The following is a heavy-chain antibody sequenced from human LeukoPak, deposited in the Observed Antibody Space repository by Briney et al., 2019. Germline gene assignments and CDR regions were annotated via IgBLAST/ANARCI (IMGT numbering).Heavy chain of an antibody. D-gene: IGHD2-2*01. V-gene: IGHV5-51*01. CDR1: GYSFTTYW. Sequence: GESLKISCRGSGYSFTTYWIGWVRQMPGKGLEWMGIIYPGDSDTRYSPSFQGQVTMSADKSFNTAYLQWSSLKASDTAMYYCARRQGCSSTSCPPDYWGLGTLVTVSS. CDR3: ARRQGCSSTSCPPDY. CDR2: IYPGDSDT. J-gene: IGHJ4*02.